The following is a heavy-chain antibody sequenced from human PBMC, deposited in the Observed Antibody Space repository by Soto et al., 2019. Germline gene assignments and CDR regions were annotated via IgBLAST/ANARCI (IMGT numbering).Heavy chain of an antibody. CDR2: IKQDGSEK. J-gene: IGHJ6*02. Sequence: PVGSLRLSCAASGFTFSSYWMSWVRQAPGKGLEWVANIKQDGSEKYYVDSVKGRFTISRDNAKNSLYLQMKSLRAEDTAVYYCARVVAVAATHRYYYYGMDVWGQGTTVTVSS. CDR1: GFTFSSYW. V-gene: IGHV3-7*01. CDR3: ARVVAVAATHRYYYYGMDV. D-gene: IGHD2-15*01.